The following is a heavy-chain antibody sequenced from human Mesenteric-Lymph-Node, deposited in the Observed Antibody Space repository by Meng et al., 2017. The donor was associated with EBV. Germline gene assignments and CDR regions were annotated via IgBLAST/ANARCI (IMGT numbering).Heavy chain of an antibody. Sequence: QLQLVQAGSELRRLGASVTISCAAAAYTFTTCALNWVRQAPGQGLEWLGWINTDTGEPTYAQGFTGRFVFSLDTSVNTAYLQINSLKTDDTAVYYCTRELGWYFAFWGRGTLVTVSS. V-gene: IGHV7-4-1*02. D-gene: IGHD3-3*02. CDR3: TRELGWYFAF. CDR1: AYTFTTCA. CDR2: INTDTGEP. J-gene: IGHJ2*01.